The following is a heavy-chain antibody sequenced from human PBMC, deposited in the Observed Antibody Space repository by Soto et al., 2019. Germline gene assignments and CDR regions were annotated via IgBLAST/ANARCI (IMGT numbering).Heavy chain of an antibody. V-gene: IGHV3-30*04. CDR2: LSYDGRNE. J-gene: IGHJ4*02. D-gene: IGHD2-8*01. Sequence: QVQLVESGGGVVQPGRSLRLSCAASGFTFNSYAMHWVRQAPGKGLEWVAGLSYDGRNEYYADSVKGRFTISRDKSMNTLYLQMSSLRPEDTAVYYCARDFATNGWGQGTLVTVSS. CDR3: ARDFATNG. CDR1: GFTFNSYA.